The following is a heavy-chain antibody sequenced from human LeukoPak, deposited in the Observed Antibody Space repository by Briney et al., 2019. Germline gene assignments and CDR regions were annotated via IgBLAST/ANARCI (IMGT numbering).Heavy chain of an antibody. Sequence: SETLSLTCTVSGGSISSFYWSWIRQPPGKGLEWIGYIYYSGSTNYNPSLKSRVTISVDTSKNQFSLNLSSVTAADTAVYNCAAGATTFYYMDVWGKGTTVTVSS. CDR3: AAGATTFYYMDV. CDR1: GGSISSFY. J-gene: IGHJ6*03. D-gene: IGHD1-26*01. CDR2: IYYSGST. V-gene: IGHV4-59*01.